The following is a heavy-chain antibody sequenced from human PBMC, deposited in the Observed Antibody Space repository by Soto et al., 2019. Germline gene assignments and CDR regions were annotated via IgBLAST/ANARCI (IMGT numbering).Heavy chain of an antibody. D-gene: IGHD2-2*01. Sequence: ASVKVSCKASGYTFTGYYMHWVRQAPGQGLEWMGWINPNSGGTNYAQKFQGWVTMTRDTSISTAYMELSRLRSDDTAVYYCARTLVVPAAGTAPGYYYGMDVWGQGTTVTVSS. J-gene: IGHJ6*02. CDR3: ARTLVVPAAGTAPGYYYGMDV. CDR2: INPNSGGT. CDR1: GYTFTGYY. V-gene: IGHV1-2*04.